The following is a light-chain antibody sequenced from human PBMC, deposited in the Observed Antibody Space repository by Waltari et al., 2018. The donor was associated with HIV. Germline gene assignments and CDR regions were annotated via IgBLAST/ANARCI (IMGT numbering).Light chain of an antibody. J-gene: IGKJ1*01. CDR1: QTISIY. Sequence: DIQMTRSASSLYASVGDRVTITCRASQTISIYYNWYQQIPGKAPQLLSYAASSLQAVVPSRFSGGVSLTEFTLTTTSLQTENFATYYCQHSYSTPWPFRPGTKVEFK. V-gene: IGKV1-39*01. CDR2: AAS. CDR3: QHSYSTPWP.